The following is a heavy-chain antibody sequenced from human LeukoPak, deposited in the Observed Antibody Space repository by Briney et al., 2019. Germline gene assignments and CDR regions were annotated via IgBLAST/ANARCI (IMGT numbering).Heavy chain of an antibody. Sequence: SETLSLTCTVSGGSISSGSYYWSWIRQPPGKGLEWIGEINHSGSTNYNPSLKSRVTISVDTSKNQFSLKLSSVTAADTAVYYCARQLVILYYFDYWGQGTLVTVSS. J-gene: IGHJ4*02. D-gene: IGHD3-16*02. CDR2: INHSGST. CDR3: ARQLVILYYFDY. CDR1: GGSISSGSYY. V-gene: IGHV4-39*01.